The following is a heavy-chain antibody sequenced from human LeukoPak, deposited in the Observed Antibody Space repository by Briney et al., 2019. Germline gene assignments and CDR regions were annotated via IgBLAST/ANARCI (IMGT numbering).Heavy chain of an antibody. V-gene: IGHV3-33*01. D-gene: IGHD2-15*01. Sequence: TGGSLRLSCAASGFTFTSYAMHWARQAPGKGLEWVAVIWFDGSKKYSADSVKGRFTISRDNSKNTLYLQMDTLRAEDTAVYYCARGGGQFRAYAMDVWGQGTTVTVSS. CDR3: ARGGGQFRAYAMDV. CDR2: IWFDGSKK. J-gene: IGHJ6*02. CDR1: GFTFTSYA.